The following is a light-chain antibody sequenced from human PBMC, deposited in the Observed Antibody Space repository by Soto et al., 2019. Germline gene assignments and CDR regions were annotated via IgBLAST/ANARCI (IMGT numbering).Light chain of an antibody. Sequence: QSALTRPASGAGAPGQSVAISCTGTSSDVGGYNYVSWYQQHPGKAPKLMIYDVSNRPSGVSNRFSGSKSGNTASLTISGLQAEDEADYYCSSYTSSSTEVFGTGTKVTVL. CDR2: DVS. CDR1: SSDVGGYNY. CDR3: SSYTSSSTEV. V-gene: IGLV2-14*01. J-gene: IGLJ1*01.